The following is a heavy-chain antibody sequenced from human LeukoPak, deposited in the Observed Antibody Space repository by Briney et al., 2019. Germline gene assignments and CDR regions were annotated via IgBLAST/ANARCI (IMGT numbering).Heavy chain of an antibody. J-gene: IGHJ6*03. CDR2: INPINDIT. Sequence: GASVKVSCKASGYTFAAHGIGWLRQAPGQGLQWMGWINPINDITDYAQNFKGRITMTTDTSTTTAYMELRSLRSDDTAVYFCARLFGELLLPSDHYYYYMDVWGKGTAVTVSS. V-gene: IGHV1-18*04. CDR1: GYTFAAHG. D-gene: IGHD3-10*02. CDR3: ARLFGELLLPSDHYYYYMDV.